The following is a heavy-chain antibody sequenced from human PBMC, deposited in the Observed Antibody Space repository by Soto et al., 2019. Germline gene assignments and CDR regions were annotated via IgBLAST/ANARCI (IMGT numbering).Heavy chain of an antibody. D-gene: IGHD3-10*02. CDR3: ARVHVDVPTEFDY. Sequence: QVQLVQSGAEVQKPGASVRVSCKASGYTFTSYGMHWVRQAPGQRLEWMGYINPGSGNTKYSQNFQGRVTITGDTSANTAYMELSGLKSEDTAVYYCARVHVDVPTEFDYWGQGTPVTVSS. J-gene: IGHJ4*02. V-gene: IGHV1-3*01. CDR1: GYTFTSYG. CDR2: INPGSGNT.